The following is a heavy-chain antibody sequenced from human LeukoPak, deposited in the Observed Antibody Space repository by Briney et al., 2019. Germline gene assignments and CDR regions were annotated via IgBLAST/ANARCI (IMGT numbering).Heavy chain of an antibody. J-gene: IGHJ4*02. CDR3: ARAPGGYETFDY. CDR2: IYYSGST. CDR1: GGSISSYY. Sequence: SETLSLTCTVSGGSISSYYWSWIRQPPGKGLEWIGYIYYSGSTNYNPSLKSRVTISVDTSKNQFSLKLSSVTAADTAVYYCARAPGGYETFDYWGQGTLVTVSS. D-gene: IGHD5-12*01. V-gene: IGHV4-59*08.